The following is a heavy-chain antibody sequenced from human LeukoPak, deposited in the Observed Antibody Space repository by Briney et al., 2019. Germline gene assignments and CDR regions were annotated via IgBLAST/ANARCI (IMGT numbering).Heavy chain of an antibody. J-gene: IGHJ4*02. CDR1: GGSFSGYY. Sequence: SETLSLTCAVYGGSFSGYYWSWIRQPPGKGLEWIGYIYYSGSTNYNPSLKSRVTISVDTSKNQFSLKLSSVTAADTAVYYCARADVAGTPLDYWGQGTLVTVSS. CDR3: ARADVAGTPLDY. D-gene: IGHD6-19*01. CDR2: IYYSGST. V-gene: IGHV4-59*01.